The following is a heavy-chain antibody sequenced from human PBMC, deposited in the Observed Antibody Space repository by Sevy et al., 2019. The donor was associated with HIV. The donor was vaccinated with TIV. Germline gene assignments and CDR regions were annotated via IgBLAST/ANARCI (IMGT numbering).Heavy chain of an antibody. D-gene: IGHD4-4*01. CDR2: INHSGST. Sequence: SETLSLTCAVYGGSFSGYYWSWIRQPPGKGLEWIGEINHSGSTNYNPSLKSRVTISVDTSKNQFSLKRSSVTAADTAVYYCARGPRRRTTVTTSYYYGMDVWGQGTTVTVSS. CDR1: GGSFSGYY. J-gene: IGHJ6*02. V-gene: IGHV4-34*01. CDR3: ARGPRRRTTVTTSYYYGMDV.